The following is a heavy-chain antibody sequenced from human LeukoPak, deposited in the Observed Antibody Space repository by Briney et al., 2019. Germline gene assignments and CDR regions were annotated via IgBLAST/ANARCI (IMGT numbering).Heavy chain of an antibody. CDR2: INIDGSTT. D-gene: IGHD6-6*01. Sequence: PGGSLRLSCAASGFTFSSYWMHWVRQAPGKGLVWVSRINIDGSTTTYADSVKGRFTISRDNAKNSLYLQMNSLRDEDTAVYYCASGSYSSSSVVWTRDVYWGQGTLVTVSS. CDR3: ASGSYSSSSVVWTRDVY. J-gene: IGHJ4*02. CDR1: GFTFSSYW. V-gene: IGHV3-74*03.